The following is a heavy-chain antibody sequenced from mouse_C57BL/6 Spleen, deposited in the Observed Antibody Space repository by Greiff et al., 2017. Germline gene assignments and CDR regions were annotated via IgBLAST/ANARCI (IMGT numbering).Heavy chain of an antibody. V-gene: IGHV1-50*01. J-gene: IGHJ4*01. CDR1: GYTFTSYW. CDR3: ARIYYGTPLAMDY. Sequence: QVQLQQPGAELVKPGASVKLSCKASGYTFTSYWMQWVKQRPGQGLEWIGEIDPSDSYTNYNQKFKGKATLTVDTSSSTAYMQLSSLTSEDSAVYYCARIYYGTPLAMDYWGQGTSVTVSS. CDR2: IDPSDSYT. D-gene: IGHD1-1*01.